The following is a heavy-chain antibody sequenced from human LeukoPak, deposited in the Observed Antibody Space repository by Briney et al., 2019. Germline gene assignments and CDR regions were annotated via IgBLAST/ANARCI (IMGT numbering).Heavy chain of an antibody. CDR1: GDSISSRNW. V-gene: IGHV4-4*02. Sequence: SETLSLTCAVSGDSISSRNWWSWVRQPPGKGLEWIGEIYHNGNTNYNPSLKSRATILVYKSKNQFALKQSPVTAADTAVYYCARDLGYYSDSGGSAAAGIFDLWGQGTMVTVSS. CDR2: IYHNGNT. D-gene: IGHD3-22*01. CDR3: ARDLGYYSDSGGSAAAGIFDL. J-gene: IGHJ3*01.